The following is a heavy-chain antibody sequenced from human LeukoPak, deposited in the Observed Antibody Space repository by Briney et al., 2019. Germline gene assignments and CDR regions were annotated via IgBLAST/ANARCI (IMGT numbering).Heavy chain of an antibody. D-gene: IGHD5-24*01. V-gene: IGHV1-69*06. J-gene: IGHJ4*02. Sequence: SVKVSCKASGGTFSSYAISWVRQAPGQGLEWMGGIIPIFGTANYAQKFQGRVTITADKSTNTAYMDLSSLTSEDTAVYFCATGTGGYNEHWGQGTLVTVSS. CDR3: ATGTGGYNEH. CDR1: GGTFSSYA. CDR2: IIPIFGTA.